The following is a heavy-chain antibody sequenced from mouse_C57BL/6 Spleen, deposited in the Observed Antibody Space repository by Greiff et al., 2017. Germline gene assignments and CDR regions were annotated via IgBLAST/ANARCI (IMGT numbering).Heavy chain of an antibody. J-gene: IGHJ2*01. D-gene: IGHD1-1*01. CDR2: IYPRDGST. V-gene: IGHV1-78*01. CDR1: GYTFTDHT. CDR3: APDYYGSPLFDY. Sequence: VKLMESDAELVKPGASVKISCKVSGYTFTDHTIHWMKQRPEQGLEWIGYIYPRDGSTKYNEKFKGKATLTADKSSSTAYMQLNSLTSEDSAVYFCAPDYYGSPLFDYWGQGTTLTVSS.